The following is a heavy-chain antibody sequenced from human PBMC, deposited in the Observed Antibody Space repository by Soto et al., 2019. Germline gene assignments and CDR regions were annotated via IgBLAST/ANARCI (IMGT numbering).Heavy chain of an antibody. V-gene: IGHV4-31*03. CDR1: GAALNSGNYS. D-gene: IGHD2-21*01. J-gene: IGHJ5*02. Sequence: PSYTTAIGCSSCGAALNSGNYSGRWIRQVPGKGLEWIGHIYVTGAVDYNPSLRDRITISQDTSERQFSLNLRLVTAADTAVYYCARLRIATNNYKWFDPWGQGTLVTVSS. CDR3: ARLRIATNNYKWFDP. CDR2: IYVTGAV.